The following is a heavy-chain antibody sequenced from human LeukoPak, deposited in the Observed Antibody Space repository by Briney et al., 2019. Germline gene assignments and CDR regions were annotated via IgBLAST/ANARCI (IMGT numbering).Heavy chain of an antibody. CDR3: ARIRWAGGTWAFDY. Sequence: PGGSLRLSCAASGFTFSSYWMGWVRQAPGKGLEWVANIKQDGGEKYYVDPVKGRFTISRDNAKNSLDLQMNSLRADDTALYYCARIRWAGGTWAFDYWGQGTLVTVSS. D-gene: IGHD1-26*01. CDR2: IKQDGGEK. V-gene: IGHV3-7*01. J-gene: IGHJ4*02. CDR1: GFTFSSYW.